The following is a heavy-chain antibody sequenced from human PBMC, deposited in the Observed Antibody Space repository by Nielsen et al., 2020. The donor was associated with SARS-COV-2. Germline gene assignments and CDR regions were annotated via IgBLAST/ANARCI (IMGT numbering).Heavy chain of an antibody. Sequence: GSLRLSCTVSGGSISSSSYYWGWIRQPPGKGLEWIGSIYYSGSTYYNPSLKSRVTISVDTSKNQFSLKLSSVTAADTAVYYCARRNYYGSGSQNWFDPWGQGTLVTVSS. J-gene: IGHJ5*02. D-gene: IGHD3-10*01. CDR1: GGSISSSSYY. CDR3: ARRNYYGSGSQNWFDP. CDR2: IYYSGST. V-gene: IGHV4-39*01.